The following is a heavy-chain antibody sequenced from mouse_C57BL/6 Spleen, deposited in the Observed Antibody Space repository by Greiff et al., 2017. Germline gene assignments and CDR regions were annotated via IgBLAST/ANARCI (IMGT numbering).Heavy chain of an antibody. Sequence: EVQLVESGDGLVKPGGSLKLSCAASGFTFSSYAMSWVRQTPEKMLQWVAYISSGGDYIYYSVTVQGRFTIARDNARNTLYLQMSSLKYEDTAMYCCTRNYGNCGVEDWGTGTTVTVSS. J-gene: IGHJ1*03. D-gene: IGHD2-1*01. V-gene: IGHV5-9-1*02. CDR2: ISSGGDYI. CDR1: GFTFSSYA. CDR3: TRNYGNCGVED.